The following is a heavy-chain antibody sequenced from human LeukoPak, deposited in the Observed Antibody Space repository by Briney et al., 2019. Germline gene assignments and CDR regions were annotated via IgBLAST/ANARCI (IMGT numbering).Heavy chain of an antibody. CDR1: GGSIRYNY. V-gene: IGHV4-4*07. J-gene: IGHJ4*02. CDR2: IFTSGST. Sequence: SETLSLTCTVPGGSIRYNYWSWIRQPAGKGLEWIGRIFTSGSTHYNPSLRSRVTMSVDTSKNQFSLKLSSVTAADTAVYYCARRGDYFDFWGQGTLVTVSS. CDR3: ARRGDYFDF.